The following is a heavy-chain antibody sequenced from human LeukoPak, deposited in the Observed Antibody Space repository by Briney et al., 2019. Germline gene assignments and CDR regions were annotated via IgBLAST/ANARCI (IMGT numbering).Heavy chain of an antibody. V-gene: IGHV3-23*01. CDR2: ISPSGGIT. D-gene: IGHD3-9*01. CDR1: GFTFSSHG. J-gene: IGHJ6*03. Sequence: GGSLRLSCAASGFTFSSHGMNWVRQAPGKGLEWVSGISPSGGITYYTDSVKGRFTISRDNSKNTLYLQMNSLRAEDTAVYYCAKDGGEYYDILTGYYPRLYYMDVWGKGTTVTISS. CDR3: AKDGGEYYDILTGYYPRLYYMDV.